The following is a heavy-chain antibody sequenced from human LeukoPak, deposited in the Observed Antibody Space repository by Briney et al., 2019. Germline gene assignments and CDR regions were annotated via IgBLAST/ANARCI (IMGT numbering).Heavy chain of an antibody. Sequence: PGGSLRLSCAASGFTFSSYEMNWVRQAPGKGLEWVSYISSSGNTIFHADSVKGRFTLSRDNAKNSLFLQMNSLRAEDTAVYYCAREDGGYGAYVGYWGQGTLVTVSS. CDR3: AREDGGYGAYVGY. CDR1: GFTFSSYE. CDR2: ISSSGNTI. J-gene: IGHJ4*02. V-gene: IGHV3-48*03. D-gene: IGHD4-17*01.